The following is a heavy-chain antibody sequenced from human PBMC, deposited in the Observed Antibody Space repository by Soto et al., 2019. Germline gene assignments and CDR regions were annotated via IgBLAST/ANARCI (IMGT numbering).Heavy chain of an antibody. J-gene: IGHJ6*04. V-gene: IGHV1-69*01. D-gene: IGHD2-2*01. CDR1: GGTFSSYA. CDR3: ARSQGSSTSLEIYYYYCYGMDV. Sequence: QVQLVQSGAEVKKPGSSVKVSCKASGGTFSSYAISWVRQAPGQGLEWMGGIIPISETTNYAQKFQGRVTITADESKSTAYMELSSLRSEDTAVYYCARSQGSSTSLEIYYYYCYGMDVWGKGTTVTVSS. CDR2: IIPISETT.